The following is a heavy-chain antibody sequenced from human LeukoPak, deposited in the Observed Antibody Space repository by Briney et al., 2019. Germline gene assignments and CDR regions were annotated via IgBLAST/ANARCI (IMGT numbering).Heavy chain of an antibody. V-gene: IGHV1-3*01. Sequence: ASVKVSCKASGYTFTSYAMHWVRQAPGQRLEWMGWINAGNGNTKYSQKFQGRVTITRDTSASTAYMELSSLRSEDTAVYYCARDSVRFGELIDYWAREPWSPSPQ. CDR1: GYTFTSYA. CDR2: INAGNGNT. D-gene: IGHD3-10*01. J-gene: IGHJ4*02. CDR3: ARDSVRFGELIDY.